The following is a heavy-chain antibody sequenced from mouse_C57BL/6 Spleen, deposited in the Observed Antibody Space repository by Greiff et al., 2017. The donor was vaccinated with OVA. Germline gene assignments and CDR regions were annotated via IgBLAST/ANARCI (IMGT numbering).Heavy chain of an antibody. CDR3: AIPLYYDYAVGFDY. CDR1: GFTFSSYG. J-gene: IGHJ2*01. Sequence: EVKVVESGGDLVKPGGSLKLSCAASGFTFSSYGMSWVRQTPDKRLEWVATISSGGSYTYYPDSVKGRFTISRDNAKNTLYLQMSSLKSEDTAMYYCAIPLYYDYAVGFDYWGQGTTLTVSS. V-gene: IGHV5-6*01. D-gene: IGHD2-4*01. CDR2: ISSGGSYT.